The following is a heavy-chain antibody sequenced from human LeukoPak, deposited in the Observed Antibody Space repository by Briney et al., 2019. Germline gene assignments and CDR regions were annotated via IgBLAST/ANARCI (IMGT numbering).Heavy chain of an antibody. D-gene: IGHD6-6*01. Sequence: ASVKVSCKVSGYTLTELSMHWVRQAPGKGLEWMGGFDPEDGETIYAQKFQGRVTMAEDTSTDTAYMELSSLRSEDTAVYYCATCRGSSRCTKFDYWGQGTLVTVPS. V-gene: IGHV1-24*01. J-gene: IGHJ4*02. CDR1: GYTLTELS. CDR3: ATCRGSSRCTKFDY. CDR2: FDPEDGET.